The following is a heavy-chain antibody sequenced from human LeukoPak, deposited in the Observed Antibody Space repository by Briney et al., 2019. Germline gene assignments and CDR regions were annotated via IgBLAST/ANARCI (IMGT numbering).Heavy chain of an antibody. Sequence: PGGSLRLSCAASGFTFGSYAMSWVRQAPGKGLESVASISRSSSYSQYADSVKGRFTISRDNAKDSLYLQMNSLRAEDTAVYFCARGRVSSSTWYSTYYYYFYMDVWGKGTTVTVSS. D-gene: IGHD6-13*01. J-gene: IGHJ6*03. V-gene: IGHV3-21*04. CDR1: GFTFGSYA. CDR3: ARGRVSSSTWYSTYYYYFYMDV. CDR2: ISRSSSYS.